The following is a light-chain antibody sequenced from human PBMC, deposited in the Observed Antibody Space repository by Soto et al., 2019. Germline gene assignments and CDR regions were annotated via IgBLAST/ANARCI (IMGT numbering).Light chain of an antibody. CDR1: SSDVGGYNY. J-gene: IGLJ1*01. Sequence: QSVLTQPPSASGSPGQSVTISCPGTSSDVGGYNYVSRYQQHPGKAPKLMIYEVSKRPSGVPDRFSGSKSGNTASLTVSGLQAEDEADYYCSSYAGSNNLGVFGTGTKVTVL. V-gene: IGLV2-8*01. CDR2: EVS. CDR3: SSYAGSNNLGV.